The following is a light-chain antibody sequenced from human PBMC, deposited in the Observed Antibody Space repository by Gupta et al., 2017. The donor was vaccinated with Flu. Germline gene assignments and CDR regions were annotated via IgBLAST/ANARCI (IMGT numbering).Light chain of an antibody. V-gene: IGLV8-61*01. J-gene: IGLJ3*02. CDR2: NTN. CDR1: SGSVSTSYF. Sequence: QTVVTPEPSFSVSPGGTVPLACGLSSGSVSTSYFPSWYQQTPGQAPRAFIYNTNTRSSGVPDRFSGSILRNKAALTITGAQADDESDYYCVLYMGSGTWVFGGGTKLTVL. CDR3: VLYMGSGTWV.